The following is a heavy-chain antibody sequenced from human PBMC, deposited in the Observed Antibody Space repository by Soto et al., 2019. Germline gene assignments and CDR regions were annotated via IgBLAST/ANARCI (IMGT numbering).Heavy chain of an antibody. CDR3: ARASGAQSLDV. CDR2: IYHSGST. D-gene: IGHD1-26*01. V-gene: IGHV4-4*02. CDR1: SGSISSSNW. J-gene: IGHJ6*04. Sequence: SETLSLTCAVSSGSISSSNWWSWVRQPPGKGLEWIGEIYHSGSTNYNPSLKSRVTISVDKSKNQFSLKLNSVTAADTAVYYCARASGAQSLDVWGKGTTVTVSS.